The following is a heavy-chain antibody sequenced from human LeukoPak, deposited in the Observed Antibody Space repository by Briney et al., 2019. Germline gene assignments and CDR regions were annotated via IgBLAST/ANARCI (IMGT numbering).Heavy chain of an antibody. D-gene: IGHD3-3*01. CDR3: ARMEWLLHGLFDY. Sequence: ASVKVSCKASGYTFTGYYMHWVRQAPGQGLEWMGRINPNSGGTNYAQRFQGRVTMTRDTSISTAYMELSGLRSDDTAVYYCARMEWLLHGLFDYWGQGTLVTVSS. CDR1: GYTFTGYY. J-gene: IGHJ4*02. V-gene: IGHV1-2*06. CDR2: INPNSGGT.